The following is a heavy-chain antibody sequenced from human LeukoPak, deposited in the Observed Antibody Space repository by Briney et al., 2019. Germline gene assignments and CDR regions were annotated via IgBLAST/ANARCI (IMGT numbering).Heavy chain of an antibody. V-gene: IGHV3-15*01. D-gene: IGHD3-22*01. J-gene: IGHJ3*02. CDR3: TTDYYYDSSGYYYFDAFDI. Sequence: GGSLRLSCAASGFTFINAWMSWVRQAPGKGLEWVGRIKSKTDGGTTDYAAPVKGRFTISRDDSKNTLYLQMNSLKTEDTAVYYCTTDYYYDSSGYYYFDAFDIWGQGTMVTVSS. CDR1: GFTFINAW. CDR2: IKSKTDGGTT.